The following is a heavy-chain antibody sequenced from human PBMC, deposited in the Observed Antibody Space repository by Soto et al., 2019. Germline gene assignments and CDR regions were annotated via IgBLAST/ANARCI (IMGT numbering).Heavy chain of an antibody. Sequence: GASLKISSKGSGYSFNLYWIGWVRKMPGKGLEWMGIIYPGDSDTRYTPSFQGQATISADNSNSTAYLQWSSMKASDTAMYYCARHGSRVYYENSDYSYYGMDVWGQGSTVTAP. D-gene: IGHD3-22*01. CDR2: IYPGDSDT. CDR3: ARHGSRVYYENSDYSYYGMDV. J-gene: IGHJ6*02. CDR1: GYSFNLYW. V-gene: IGHV5-51*01.